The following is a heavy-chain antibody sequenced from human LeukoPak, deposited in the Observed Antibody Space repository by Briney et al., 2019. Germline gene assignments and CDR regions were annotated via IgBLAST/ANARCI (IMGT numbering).Heavy chain of an antibody. D-gene: IGHD1-1*01. Sequence: GGSLRLSCAASGFTFSSYAMSWVRQAPGKGLEWVSAISGSDGHTYYADAVKGRFTISRDNSKNTLYLQMNSLRAEDTAVYYCAKATQLERRAHLIDYWGQGTLVTVSS. J-gene: IGHJ4*02. CDR2: ISGSDGHT. V-gene: IGHV3-23*01. CDR3: AKATQLERRAHLIDY. CDR1: GFTFSSYA.